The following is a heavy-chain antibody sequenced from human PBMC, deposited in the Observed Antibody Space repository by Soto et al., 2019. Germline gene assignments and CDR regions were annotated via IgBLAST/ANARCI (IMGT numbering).Heavy chain of an antibody. CDR3: ARDQAEVTMIVVVTPMDV. D-gene: IGHD3-22*01. Sequence: PGGSLRLSCAASGFTFSSYDMQWVRQATGKGLEWVSAIGTAGDTYYPGSVKGRFTISRENAKNSLYLQMNSLRAGDTAVYYFARDQAEVTMIVVVTPMDVWGQGTTVTVSS. CDR2: IGTAGDT. V-gene: IGHV3-13*04. CDR1: GFTFSSYD. J-gene: IGHJ6*02.